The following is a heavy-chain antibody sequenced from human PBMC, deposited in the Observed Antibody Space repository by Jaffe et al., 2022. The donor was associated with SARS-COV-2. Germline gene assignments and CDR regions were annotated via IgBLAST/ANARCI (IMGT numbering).Heavy chain of an antibody. J-gene: IGHJ6*02. V-gene: IGHV1-2*02. CDR2: INPNSGGT. CDR1: GYTFTGYY. CDR3: ARDPRGKNRITIFGVAPYPPLNGMDV. Sequence: QVQLVQSGAEVKKPGASVKVSCKASGYTFTGYYMHWVRQAPGQGLEWMGWINPNSGGTNYAQKFQGRVTMTRDTSISTAYMELSRLRSDDTAVYYCARDPRGKNRITIFGVAPYPPLNGMDVWGQGTTVTVSS. D-gene: IGHD3-3*01.